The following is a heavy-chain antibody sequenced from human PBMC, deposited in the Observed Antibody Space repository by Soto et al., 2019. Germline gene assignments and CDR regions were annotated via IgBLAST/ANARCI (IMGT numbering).Heavy chain of an antibody. CDR2: INPSGGST. V-gene: IGHV1-46*03. D-gene: IGHD1-20*01. J-gene: IGHJ4*02. CDR3: ASMPSITGKEDFDY. CDR1: GYTFTSYY. Sequence: XSVKVSFKASGYTFTSYYMHLVRHSPGQGLEWMGIINPSGGSTSYAQKFQGRVTMTRDTSTSTVYMELSSLRYEDTAVYYCASMPSITGKEDFDYWGQGTLVTVSS.